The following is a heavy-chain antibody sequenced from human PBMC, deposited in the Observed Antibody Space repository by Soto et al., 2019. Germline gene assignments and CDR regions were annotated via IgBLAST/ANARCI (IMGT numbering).Heavy chain of an antibody. J-gene: IGHJ6*02. CDR1: GFTFSSYA. CDR2: ISGSGGST. Sequence: GSLRRSCAASGFTFSSYAMSWVRQAPGKGLEWVSAISGSGGSTYYADSVKGRFTISRDNSKNTLYLQMNSLRAEDTAVYYCAKFSWNDVYYYYGMDVWGQGTTVTVSS. CDR3: AKFSWNDVYYYYGMDV. V-gene: IGHV3-23*01. D-gene: IGHD1-1*01.